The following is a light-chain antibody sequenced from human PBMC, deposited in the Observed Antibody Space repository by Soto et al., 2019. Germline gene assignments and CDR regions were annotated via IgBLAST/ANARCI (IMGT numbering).Light chain of an antibody. CDR2: VAS. V-gene: IGKV3-20*01. J-gene: IGKJ4*02. CDR3: REYAFPPTT. CDR1: QSVHSSH. Sequence: EIVLTQSPGTLSLSPGKRATLSCWASQSVHSSHLAWYQQRPGQPPRRLIYVASSRATGIPDRFSGSGSGTVFTLTISRLEAEDFIVYFCREYAFPPTTFGEGTMV.